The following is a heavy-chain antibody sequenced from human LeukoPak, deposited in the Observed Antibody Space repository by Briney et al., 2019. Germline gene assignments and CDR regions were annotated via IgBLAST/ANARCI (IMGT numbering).Heavy chain of an antibody. V-gene: IGHV4-38-2*02. J-gene: IGHJ4*02. CDR3: ARVRYNWNRDFDY. Sequence: ETLSLTCTVSGYPISSGYYWGWIRHPPGKGLEWIGSMFDSGSTYYNPSLKSRVTMSVDTSKNQFSLKLSSVTAADTAVYYCARVRYNWNRDFDYWGQGTLVTVSS. CDR2: MFDSGST. CDR1: GYPISSGYY. D-gene: IGHD1-20*01.